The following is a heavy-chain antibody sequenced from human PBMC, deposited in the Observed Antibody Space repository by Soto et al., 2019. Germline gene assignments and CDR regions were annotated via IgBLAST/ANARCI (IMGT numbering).Heavy chain of an antibody. CDR3: ARSQGSSTSLEIYYYYYYGMGV. J-gene: IGHJ6*02. V-gene: IGHV1-69*01. CDR1: GGTFSSYA. CDR2: IIPISGTA. D-gene: IGHD2-2*01. Sequence: QVQLVQSGAEVKKPGSSVKVSCKASGGTFSSYAISWVRQSPGQGLEWMGGIIPISGTANYAQKFQGRVTISADESTNVELSRIRAEDTAVYYWARSQGSSTSLEIYYYYYYGMGVGGQGTTVTVSS.